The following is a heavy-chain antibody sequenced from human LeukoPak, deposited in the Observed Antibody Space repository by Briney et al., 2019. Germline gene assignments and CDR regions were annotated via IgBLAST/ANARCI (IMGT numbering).Heavy chain of an antibody. D-gene: IGHD3/OR15-3a*01. Sequence: GGSLRLSCAASGFIFSNYVMHWVRQAPGKGLEWVTGIDYDGRKTYYADSVKGRFTISRDDSKNTLYLQMNSLRSEDTAVYYCARDLAFFALSPGGQGTLVTVSS. J-gene: IGHJ4*02. V-gene: IGHV3-30*12. CDR3: ARDLAFFALSP. CDR1: GFIFSNYV. CDR2: IDYDGRKT.